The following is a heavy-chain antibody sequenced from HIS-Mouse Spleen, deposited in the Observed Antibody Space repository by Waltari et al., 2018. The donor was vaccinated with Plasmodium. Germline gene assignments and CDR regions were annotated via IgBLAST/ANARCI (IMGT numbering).Heavy chain of an antibody. Sequence: QVQLVQSGAAVKKPGASVKVSCKASGYTFTGYYMHWGRQAPGQGLEWMGWSNPNSGGTNYAQKFQGRVTMTRDTSISTAYMELSRLRSDDTAVYYCARVLGYKAAAGTFVEYFQHWGQGTLVTVSS. J-gene: IGHJ1*01. CDR2: SNPNSGGT. CDR1: GYTFTGYY. V-gene: IGHV1-2*02. CDR3: ARVLGYKAAAGTFVEYFQH. D-gene: IGHD6-13*01.